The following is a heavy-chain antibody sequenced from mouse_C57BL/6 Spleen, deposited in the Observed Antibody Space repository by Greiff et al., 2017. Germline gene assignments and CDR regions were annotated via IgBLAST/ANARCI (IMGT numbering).Heavy chain of an antibody. CDR2: IYPGDGDT. V-gene: IGHV1-80*01. J-gene: IGHJ4*01. Sequence: QVHVKQSGAELVKPGASVKISCKASGYAFSSYWMNWVKQRPGKGLEWIGQIYPGDGDTNYNGKFKGKATLTADKSSSTAYMQLSSLTSEDSAVYFCARGGSGVRRDAMDYWGQGTSVTVSS. CDR3: ARGGSGVRRDAMDY. D-gene: IGHD2-14*01. CDR1: GYAFSSYW.